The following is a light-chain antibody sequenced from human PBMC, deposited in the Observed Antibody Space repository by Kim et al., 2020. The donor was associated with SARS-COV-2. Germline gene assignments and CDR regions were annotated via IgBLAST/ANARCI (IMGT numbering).Light chain of an antibody. Sequence: ELTQPPSASGTPGQRVTISCSGSSSNIGSNTVNWYQQFPGTAPKLLIYSNNQRPSGVPGRFSGSKSGTSASLAISGLQSDDEADYFCAAWDDSLSGLYVFGAGTKVTVL. J-gene: IGLJ1*01. V-gene: IGLV1-44*01. CDR2: SNN. CDR1: SSNIGSNT. CDR3: AAWDDSLSGLYV.